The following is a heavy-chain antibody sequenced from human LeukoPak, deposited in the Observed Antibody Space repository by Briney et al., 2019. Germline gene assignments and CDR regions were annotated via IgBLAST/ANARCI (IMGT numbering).Heavy chain of an antibody. CDR3: ARVEPGSYYGSGSYGNWYFDL. J-gene: IGHJ2*01. CDR1: GFTFSSYW. Sequence: GGSLRLSCAASGFTFSSYWMSWVRQAPGKGLEWVANIKQDGSEKYYVDSVKGRFTISRDNAKNSLYLQMNGLRAEDTAVYYCARVEPGSYYGSGSYGNWYFDLWGRGTLVTVSS. V-gene: IGHV3-7*03. CDR2: IKQDGSEK. D-gene: IGHD3-10*01.